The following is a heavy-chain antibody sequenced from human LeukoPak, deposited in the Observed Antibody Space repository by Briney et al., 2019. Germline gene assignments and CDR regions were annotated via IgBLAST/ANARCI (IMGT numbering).Heavy chain of an antibody. D-gene: IGHD6-13*01. V-gene: IGHV3-73*01. CDR2: IRSKANSYAT. Sequence: PGGSLTLSCAASGLTFSGSATHWVRQPSGKGLEWVGHIRSKANSYATAYAASGNRRFTIYSDDSKHTAYRQLTSLKTADTTWYYCTRHQIKAAADDYWGQGTLVTVSS. CDR3: TRHQIKAAADDY. J-gene: IGHJ4*02. CDR1: GLTFSGSA.